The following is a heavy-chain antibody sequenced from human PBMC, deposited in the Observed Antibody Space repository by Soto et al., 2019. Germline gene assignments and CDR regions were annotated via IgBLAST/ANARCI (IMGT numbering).Heavy chain of an antibody. D-gene: IGHD3-16*02. J-gene: IGHJ4*02. CDR2: ISHRGNT. Sequence: TLSLSGAVAGVYMGSDAYDWSWIRQHPGKGLEWVGFISHRGNTYYNPSLKSRLTLSVDMSKNQFSLKLTSVTAADTAVYFCARYRFTATWSKFEYWGQGTLVTVSS. CDR1: GVYMGSDAYD. CDR3: ARYRFTATWSKFEY. V-gene: IGHV4-31*11.